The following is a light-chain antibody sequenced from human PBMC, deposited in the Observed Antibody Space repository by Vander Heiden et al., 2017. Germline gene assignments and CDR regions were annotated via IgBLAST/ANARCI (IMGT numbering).Light chain of an antibody. CDR2: AAS. V-gene: IGKV1-16*01. Sequence: IQIAPSPSSLAACVVNTVTITCRASQGISNCYPWYQQKPGKAPKLLIYAASNLQSGVPSRFSGSGSGTDFTLTISRLQAEDFATYYCRQNNNYPLTFGQGTKVEIK. CDR3: RQNNNYPLT. CDR1: QGISNC. J-gene: IGKJ1*01.